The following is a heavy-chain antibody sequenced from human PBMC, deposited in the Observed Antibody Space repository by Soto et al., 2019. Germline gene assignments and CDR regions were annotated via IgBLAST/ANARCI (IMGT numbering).Heavy chain of an antibody. D-gene: IGHD6-6*01. J-gene: IGHJ5*02. V-gene: IGHV4-39*01. CDR1: GVSISNSFYF. CDR2: IYYGGNT. Sequence: QLQLQESGPGLVKPSETLSLTCTVSGVSISNSFYFWGWVRQPPGKGLDWIGSIYYGGNTYYNPSLKSRVTISVDTSKNQFSLKLSSVTAADTAVYYCASPYSSSTGVDWFDPWGQGTLVTVSS. CDR3: ASPYSSSTGVDWFDP.